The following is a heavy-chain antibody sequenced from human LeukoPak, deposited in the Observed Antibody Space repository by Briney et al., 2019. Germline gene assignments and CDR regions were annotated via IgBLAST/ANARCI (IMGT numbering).Heavy chain of an antibody. CDR2: IIPIFGTA. J-gene: IGHJ6*04. CDR1: GGTFSSYA. Sequence: SVKVSCKASGGTFSSYAISWVRQAPGQGLEWMGGIIPIFGTANYAQKFQGRVTITAGESTSTAYMELSSLRSEDTAVYYCARDKGVTMVRGAPNYYYGMDVWGKGTTVTVSS. D-gene: IGHD3-10*01. CDR3: ARDKGVTMVRGAPNYYYGMDV. V-gene: IGHV1-69*01.